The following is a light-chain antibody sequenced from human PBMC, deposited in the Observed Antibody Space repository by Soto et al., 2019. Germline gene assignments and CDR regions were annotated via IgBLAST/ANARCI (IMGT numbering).Light chain of an antibody. CDR3: SSYAGDYMFV. CDR1: SSDVGGYNY. CDR2: EVS. J-gene: IGLJ1*01. Sequence: QSALTQPASVSGSPGQSITISCTGTSSDVGGYNYVSWYQQQSGKAPKLMIHEVSNRPSGVSNRFSGSKSGNTASLTISGLQAEDEADYYCSSYAGDYMFVFGTGTKVTVL. V-gene: IGLV2-14*01.